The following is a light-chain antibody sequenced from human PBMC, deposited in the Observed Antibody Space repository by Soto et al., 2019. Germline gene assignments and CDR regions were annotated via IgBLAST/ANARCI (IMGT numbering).Light chain of an antibody. J-gene: IGLJ1*01. CDR2: SNN. V-gene: IGLV1-44*01. Sequence: LTQTPSASAAPLQRVTISCSDTNSNIGSNTIAWYQQLPGTAPKRLIHSNNQRPSGVPDRFSASKSGTSASLAISGLQSEDEADYYCATWDDSLNGYVFGTGTKV. CDR3: ATWDDSLNGYV. CDR1: NSNIGSNT.